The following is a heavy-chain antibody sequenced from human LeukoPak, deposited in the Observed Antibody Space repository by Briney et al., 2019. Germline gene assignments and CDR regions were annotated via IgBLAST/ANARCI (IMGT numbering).Heavy chain of an antibody. CDR1: GGSISSYY. V-gene: IGHV4-59*08. J-gene: IGHJ6*02. CDR3: ARHFAPVYGMDV. Sequence: SETLSLTCTVSGGSISSYYWSWIRQPPGKGLEWIGYTYYSGSTNYNPSLKSRVTISVDTSKNQFSLKLSSVTAADTAVYYCARHFAPVYGMDVWGQGTTVTVSS. CDR2: TYYSGST.